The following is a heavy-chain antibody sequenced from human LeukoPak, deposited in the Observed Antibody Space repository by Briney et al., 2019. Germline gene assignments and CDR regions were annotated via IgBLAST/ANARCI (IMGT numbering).Heavy chain of an antibody. CDR1: GDSFSSVTDY. CDR3: ARVVGYYDILTGYPAGYYFDY. CDR2: IYYSGST. Sequence: PSETLSLTCSVSGDSFSSVTDYWAWIRQPPGKGLEWIEYIYYSGSTNYNPSLKSRVTISVDTSKNQFSLKLSSVTAADTAVYYCARVVGYYDILTGYPAGYYFDYWGQGTLVTVSS. D-gene: IGHD3-9*01. J-gene: IGHJ4*02. V-gene: IGHV4-61*01.